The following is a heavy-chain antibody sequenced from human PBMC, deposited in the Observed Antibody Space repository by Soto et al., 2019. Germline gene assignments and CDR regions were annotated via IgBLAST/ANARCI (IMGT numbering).Heavy chain of an antibody. Sequence: QLQLQESGPGLVKPSETLSLTCRVSDGSMNSDSSYWGWIRQPPGKRLEWIGVINHSVSTYHNLSFKGRVTMAIDASSNQFSLKLTSMPAADTAVYDCARLGGYVSVGYYYLWDSWGQGTLVTVSS. J-gene: IGHJ4*02. V-gene: IGHV4-39*01. CDR2: INHSVST. D-gene: IGHD3-22*01. CDR3: ARLGGYVSVGYYYLWDS. CDR1: DGSMNSDSSY.